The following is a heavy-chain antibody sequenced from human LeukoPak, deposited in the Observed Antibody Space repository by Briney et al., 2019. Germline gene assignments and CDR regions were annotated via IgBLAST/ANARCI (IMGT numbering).Heavy chain of an antibody. CDR2: IYPGDSDT. D-gene: IGHD6-19*01. CDR3: ARQYSSGRSGVSDAFDI. Sequence: GESLKISCKGSGYSFTSYWIGWVRQMPGKGLEWMGIIYPGDSDTRYSPSFQGQVTISADKSISTAYLQWSSLKASDTAMYYCARQYSSGRSGVSDAFDIWGQGTMVTVSS. V-gene: IGHV5-51*01. J-gene: IGHJ3*02. CDR1: GYSFTSYW.